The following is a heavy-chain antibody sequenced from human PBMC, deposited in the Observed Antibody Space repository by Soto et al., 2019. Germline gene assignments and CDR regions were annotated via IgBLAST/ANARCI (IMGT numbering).Heavy chain of an antibody. J-gene: IGHJ2*01. D-gene: IGHD3-10*01. CDR3: ARLYGSGSYYNYWYFDL. Sequence: QVQLQESGPGLVKPSQTLSLTCTVSGGSISSGGYYWSWIRQHPGKGLEWIGYIYYSGSTYYNPSLKSRVNISVDTSKNQFSLKLSSVTAADTAGYYCARLYGSGSYYNYWYFDLWGRGTLVTVSS. CDR1: GGSISSGGYY. V-gene: IGHV4-31*03. CDR2: IYYSGST.